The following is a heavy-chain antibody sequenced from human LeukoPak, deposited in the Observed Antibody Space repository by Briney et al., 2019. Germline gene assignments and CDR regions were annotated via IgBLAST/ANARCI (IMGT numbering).Heavy chain of an antibody. V-gene: IGHV3-48*01. CDR3: ARDEYCSGGSCYVYYCYGMDV. J-gene: IGHJ6*02. CDR2: ISSSSSTI. Sequence: GGSLRLSCAASGFTFSSYSMNWVRQAPGKGLEWVSYISSSSSTIYYADSVKGRFTISRDNAKNSLYLQMNSLRAEDTAVYYCARDEYCSGGSCYVYYCYGMDVWGQGTTVTVSS. CDR1: GFTFSSYS. D-gene: IGHD2-15*01.